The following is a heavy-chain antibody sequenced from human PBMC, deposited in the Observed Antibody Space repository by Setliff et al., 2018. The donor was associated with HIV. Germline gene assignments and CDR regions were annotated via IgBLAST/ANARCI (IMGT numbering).Heavy chain of an antibody. D-gene: IGHD5-12*01. CDR1: GFTFSSYG. CDR2: IWCDGSNK. CDR3: AKAVGGGYAGYFDY. V-gene: IGHV3-33*06. Sequence: GGSLRLSCAASGFTFSSYGMHWVRQAPGKGLEWVAVIWCDGSNKYYADSVKGRFTISRDNSKNTLYLQMNSLRAEDTAVYYCAKAVGGGYAGYFDYWGQGTLVTVSS. J-gene: IGHJ4*02.